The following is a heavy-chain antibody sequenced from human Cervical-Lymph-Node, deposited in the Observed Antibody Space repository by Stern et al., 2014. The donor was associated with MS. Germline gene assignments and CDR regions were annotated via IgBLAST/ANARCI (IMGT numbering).Heavy chain of an antibody. CDR2: ITNVGST. CDR3: ARDTSSPERSDW. J-gene: IGHJ4*02. Sequence: EVQLVESGGGVIPPGGSLRLSCTASGFTVSRDYMTLVRPAPGQGLAWVSLITNVGSTSYTDSVKGRFTISRDDSKNTVYLHMTSLRAEDTAMYYCARDTSSPERSDWWGQGTLVTVSS. V-gene: IGHV3-53*01. CDR1: GFTVSRDY. D-gene: IGHD1-1*01.